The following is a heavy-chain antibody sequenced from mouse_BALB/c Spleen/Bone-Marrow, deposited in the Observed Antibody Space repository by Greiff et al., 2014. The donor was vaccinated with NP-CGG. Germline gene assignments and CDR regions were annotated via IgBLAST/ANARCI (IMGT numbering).Heavy chain of an antibody. CDR2: ILAGGAT. CDR3: TREREGDGYYDFDY. D-gene: IGHD2-3*01. CDR1: GFSLASYG. J-gene: IGHJ2*01. Sequence: VQLQQSGPGLVAPSQSLTITCTVSGFSLASYGIHWVRQPPGKGLEWLGVILAGGATNYNSALMSRLSISKDNSKSQVFLKMNSLQIDDTAMFYCTREREGDGYYDFDYWGQGTIFTVSS. V-gene: IGHV2-9*02.